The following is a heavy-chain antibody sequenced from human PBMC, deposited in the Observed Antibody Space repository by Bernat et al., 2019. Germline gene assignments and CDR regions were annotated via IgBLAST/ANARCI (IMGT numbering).Heavy chain of an antibody. D-gene: IGHD1-1*01. CDR1: GFTFSSYG. V-gene: IGHV3-30*02. J-gene: IGHJ4*02. Sequence: QVQLVESGGGVVQPGGSLRLSCAASGFTFSSYGMHWVRQAPGKGLERVAFIRYDGSNKYYADSVKGRFTISRDNSKNTLYLQMNSLRAEDTAVCYCAKDAEPNYYFDYWGQGTLVTVSS. CDR3: AKDAEPNYYFDY. CDR2: IRYDGSNK.